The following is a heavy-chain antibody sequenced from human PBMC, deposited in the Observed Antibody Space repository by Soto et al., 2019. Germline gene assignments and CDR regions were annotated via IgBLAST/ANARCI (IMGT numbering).Heavy chain of an antibody. V-gene: IGHV4-61*01. J-gene: IGHJ4*02. CDR2: IYYSGST. CDR1: GGSVSSGSYY. D-gene: IGHD6-6*01. CDR3: ARGPAARPLDY. Sequence: PSETLSLTCTVSGGSVSSGSYYWSWIRQPPGKGLEWIGYIYYSGSTNYNPSLKSRVTISVDTSKNRFSLKLSSVTAADTAVYYCARGPAARPLDYWGQGTPVTVSS.